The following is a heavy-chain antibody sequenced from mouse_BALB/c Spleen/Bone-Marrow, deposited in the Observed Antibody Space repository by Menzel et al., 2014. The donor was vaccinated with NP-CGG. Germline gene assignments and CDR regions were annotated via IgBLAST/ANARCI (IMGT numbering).Heavy chain of an antibody. J-gene: IGHJ2*01. Sequence: VQLQQSGAELAGPGASVKMSCTASGFTFTDYTIQWVKQRPGQGLEWIGYVNPRSGYASYNQKFKDKATLTADKSSSTAFMQLSSLTSEDSAVYHCARPKGFALDYWGQGTALTVSS. CDR3: ARPKGFALDY. CDR2: VNPRSGYA. V-gene: IGHV1-4*01. CDR1: GFTFTDYT.